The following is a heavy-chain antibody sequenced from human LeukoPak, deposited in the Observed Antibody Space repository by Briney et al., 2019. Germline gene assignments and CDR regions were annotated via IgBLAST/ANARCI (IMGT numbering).Heavy chain of an antibody. CDR3: AIYVDVWSCYLEIRADGMDV. CDR1: GFTFSSYG. D-gene: IGHD3-3*01. CDR2: ISYDGSNK. V-gene: IGHV3-30*03. Sequence: PGGSLRLSCAASGFTFSSYGMHWVRQAPGKGLEWVAVISYDGSNKYYADSVKGRFTISRDNSKNTLYLQINSLRAEDTAVYYCAIYVDVWSCYLEIRADGMDVWGQGTTVTVSS. J-gene: IGHJ6*02.